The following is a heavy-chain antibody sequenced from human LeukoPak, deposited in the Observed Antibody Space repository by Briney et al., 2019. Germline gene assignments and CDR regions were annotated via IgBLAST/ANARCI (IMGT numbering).Heavy chain of an antibody. CDR2: IHSGGNA. Sequence: SETLTLTCSISGDSINSGGYYWNWIRQPPGKGLEWLGYIHSGGNAYFNPSVEGRSSISLDKSQNQFFQRLTSVTAADTAVYFCARDHYDSRGDYVVEYWGQGTLVTVSS. CDR1: GDSINSGGYY. J-gene: IGHJ4*02. D-gene: IGHD3-22*01. V-gene: IGHV4-31*03. CDR3: ARDHYDSRGDYVVEY.